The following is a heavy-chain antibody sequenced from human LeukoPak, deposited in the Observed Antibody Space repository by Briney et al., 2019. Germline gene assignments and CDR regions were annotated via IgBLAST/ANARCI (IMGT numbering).Heavy chain of an antibody. J-gene: IGHJ4*02. CDR3: ARTMVRGVTTHFDY. CDR1: GGSISSSSYY. CDR2: IYYSGST. V-gene: IGHV4-39*07. Sequence: KPSETLSLTCTVSGGSISSSSYYWGWIRQPPGKGLEWIVSIYYSGSTYYNPSLKSRVTISVDTSKNQFSLKLSSVTAADTAVYYCARTMVRGVTTHFDYWGQGTLVTVSS. D-gene: IGHD3-10*01.